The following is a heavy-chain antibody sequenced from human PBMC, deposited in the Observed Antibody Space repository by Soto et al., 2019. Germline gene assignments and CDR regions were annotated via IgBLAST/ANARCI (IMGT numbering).Heavy chain of an antibody. CDR2: IYSGGST. D-gene: IGHD2-15*01. Sequence: EVQLVESGGGLVQPGGSLRLSCAASGFTVSSNYMTWVRQAPGKGLEWVSVIYSGGSTYYADSVKGRFTISRQNSKNTVYLQMNSLSAEDTAVYYCARGRYCSGGSCPPYYGMDVWGQRDRGHRLL. J-gene: IGHJ6*04. CDR3: ARGRYCSGGSCPPYYGMDV. CDR1: GFTVSSNY. V-gene: IGHV3-53*04.